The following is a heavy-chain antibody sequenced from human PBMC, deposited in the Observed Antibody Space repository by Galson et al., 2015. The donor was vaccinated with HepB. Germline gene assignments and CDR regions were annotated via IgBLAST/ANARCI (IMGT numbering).Heavy chain of an antibody. D-gene: IGHD2-2*01. CDR1: GYTFTSYD. CDR3: ARGWYCSSTSCQPYYYYMDV. Sequence: SVKVSCKASGYTFTSYDINWVRQATGQGLEWMGWMNPNSGNTGYAQKFQGRVTMTRNTSISTAYMELSSLRSEDTAVYYCARGWYCSSTSCQPYYYYMDVWGKGTTVTVSS. V-gene: IGHV1-8*01. CDR2: MNPNSGNT. J-gene: IGHJ6*03.